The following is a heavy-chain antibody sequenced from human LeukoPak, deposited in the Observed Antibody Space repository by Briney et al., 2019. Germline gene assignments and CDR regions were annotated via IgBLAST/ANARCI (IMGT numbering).Heavy chain of an antibody. CDR1: GYTLTELS. Sequence: ASVKVSCKVSGYTLTELSMHWVRQAPGKGLEWMGGFDPEDGETIYAQKFQGRVTMTEDTSTDTAYMELSSLRSEDTAVYYCATPTGRFWEWLFIHDAFDIWGQGTMVTVSS. CDR3: ATPTGRFWEWLFIHDAFDI. CDR2: FDPEDGET. D-gene: IGHD3-3*01. J-gene: IGHJ3*02. V-gene: IGHV1-24*01.